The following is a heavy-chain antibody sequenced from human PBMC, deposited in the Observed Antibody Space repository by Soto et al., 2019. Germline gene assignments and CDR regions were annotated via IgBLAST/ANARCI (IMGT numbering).Heavy chain of an antibody. D-gene: IGHD3-3*02. CDR3: ARRSLALRKNNWFDP. CDR1: GDSIISSDFY. CDR2: IFYLGSS. Sequence: PSETLSLTCTVSGDSIISSDFYWGWVRQPPGKGLEWIGSIFYLGSSYYNPSLKSRVTMSVDTSKNQFSLRLRSVTAADTALYFCARRSLALRKNNWFDPWGQGIMGTV. J-gene: IGHJ5*02. V-gene: IGHV4-39*01.